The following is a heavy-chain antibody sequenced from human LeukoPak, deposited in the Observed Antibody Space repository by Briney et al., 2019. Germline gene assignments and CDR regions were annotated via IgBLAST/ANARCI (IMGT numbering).Heavy chain of an antibody. D-gene: IGHD3-10*01. CDR3: ARDREDVTMVGGVINYFDY. V-gene: IGHV1-18*01. Sequence: ASVTVSCTASGYTFTSYGISWVRHAPGQGHERMGWVRTYNGSTNYAQKLQGRVTMTTDTSTSPAYMEMRSLRSGDTAVYYCARDREDVTMVGGVINYFDYWGQGTLVTVSS. J-gene: IGHJ4*02. CDR1: GYTFTSYG. CDR2: VRTYNGST.